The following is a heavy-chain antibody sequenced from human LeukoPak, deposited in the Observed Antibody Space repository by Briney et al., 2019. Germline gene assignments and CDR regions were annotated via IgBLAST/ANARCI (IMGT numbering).Heavy chain of an antibody. D-gene: IGHD6-13*01. J-gene: IGHJ6*02. CDR3: ARGLRAAAGPYYYYYGMDV. V-gene: IGHV4-39*07. CDR2: IYYSGST. Sequence: PSETLSLTCTVSGGSISSSSYYWGWIRQPPGKGLEWIGSIYYSGSTYYNPSLKSRVTISVDTSKNQFSLKLSSVTAADTAVYYCARGLRAAAGPYYYYYGMDVWGQGTTVTVSS. CDR1: GGSISSSSYY.